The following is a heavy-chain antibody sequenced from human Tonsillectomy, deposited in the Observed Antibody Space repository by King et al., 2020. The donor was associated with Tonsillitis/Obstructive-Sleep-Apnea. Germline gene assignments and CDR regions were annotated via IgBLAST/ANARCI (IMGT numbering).Heavy chain of an antibody. CDR1: GFSFSSYS. Sequence: VQLVESGGGLVKPGGSLRLSCAASGFSFSSYSMNWVRQAPGKGLEWVSSISSSSSYIYYADSVKGRFTISRDNAKNSLYLQMNSLRAEETAVYYCARDRGYTYGDFAYWGQGTLVTVSS. J-gene: IGHJ4*02. V-gene: IGHV3-21*01. D-gene: IGHD5-18*01. CDR2: ISSSSSYI. CDR3: ARDRGYTYGDFAY.